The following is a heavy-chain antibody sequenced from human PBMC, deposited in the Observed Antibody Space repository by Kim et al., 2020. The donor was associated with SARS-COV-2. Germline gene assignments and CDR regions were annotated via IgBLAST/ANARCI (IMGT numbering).Heavy chain of an antibody. V-gene: IGHV3-48*02. J-gene: IGHJ6*02. CDR1: GLTLSNYD. D-gene: IGHD3-10*01. Sequence: GGSLRLSCIVSGLTLSNYDMNWVRQAPGKGLEWVSFIGKRSDTRYYADSVKGRFTVSRDNAKNSLFLQLNSLRDEDTAVYYCVTDRARECGYGLDVWGQG. CDR3: VTDRARECGYGLDV. CDR2: IGKRSDTR.